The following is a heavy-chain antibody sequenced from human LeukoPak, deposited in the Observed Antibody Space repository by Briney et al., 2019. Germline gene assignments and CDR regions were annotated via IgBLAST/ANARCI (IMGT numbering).Heavy chain of an antibody. CDR2: INPHSGDT. CDR3: ARAYANYGDY. D-gene: IGHD3-10*01. V-gene: IGHV1-2*02. Sequence: ASVKVSCKASGYTFNAFFIHWVRQAPGQGLEWLGWINPHSGDTTYAQNFQGRVTMTRDTSISTIYMEVTSLIFDDTAIYYCARAYANYGDYWGQGTLVTVSS. CDR1: GYTFNAFF. J-gene: IGHJ4*02.